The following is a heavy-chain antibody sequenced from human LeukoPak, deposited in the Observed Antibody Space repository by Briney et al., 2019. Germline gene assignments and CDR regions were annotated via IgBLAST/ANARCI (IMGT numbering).Heavy chain of an antibody. J-gene: IGHJ5*02. D-gene: IGHD6-6*01. V-gene: IGHV1-46*01. CDR1: GYTFTGYW. Sequence: GASVKVSCKAFGYTFTGYWMHWVRQAPGQGPEWMGVISPSGGSTIYAQKFKGRVTLTRDMSTSTDYMELSSLRSEDTAVYFCARERAPRIAARASPPGHWFDPWGQGTLVTVSS. CDR2: ISPSGGST. CDR3: ARERAPRIAARASPPGHWFDP.